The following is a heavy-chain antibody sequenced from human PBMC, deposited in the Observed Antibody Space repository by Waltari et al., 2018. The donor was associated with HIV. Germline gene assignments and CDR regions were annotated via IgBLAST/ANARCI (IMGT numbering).Heavy chain of an antibody. CDR1: GGSISSSSYY. CDR3: ARGIKRFFLSVQ. D-gene: IGHD3-3*01. CDR2: IYYSGST. J-gene: IGHJ4*02. Sequence: QLQLQESGPGLVKPSETLSLTCTVSGGSISSSSYYWGWIRQPPGKGLEWIGSIYYSGSTYYNPSLKSRVTISVDTSKNQFSLKLSSVTAADTAVYYCARGIKRFFLSVQWGQGTLVTVSS. V-gene: IGHV4-39*07.